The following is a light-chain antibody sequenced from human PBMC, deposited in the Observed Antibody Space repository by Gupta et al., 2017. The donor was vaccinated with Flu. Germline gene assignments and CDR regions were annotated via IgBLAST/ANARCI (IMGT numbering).Light chain of an antibody. V-gene: IGKV3-11*01. CDR1: QSVSSY. Sequence: EIVLTQSPATLSLSPGERATLSCRASQSVSSYLAWYQQKPGQAPRLLIYDAANRATGIPARCSGSGSGTDFTLTISSREPEDLAVYYCQQRSNWSFTFGPGTKVDIK. J-gene: IGKJ3*01. CDR2: DAA. CDR3: QQRSNWSFT.